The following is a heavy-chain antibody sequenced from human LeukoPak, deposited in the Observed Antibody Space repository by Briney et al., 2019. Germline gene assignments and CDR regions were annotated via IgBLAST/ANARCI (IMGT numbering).Heavy chain of an antibody. CDR1: GYSFTSYG. CDR2: ISAYNGNT. D-gene: IGHD3-22*01. J-gene: IGHJ6*02. Sequence: ASVKVSCKASGYSFTSYGISWVRQAPGQGLEWMGWISAYNGNTNYAQKLQGRVTMTTDTSTSTAYMELRSLRSDDTAVYYCARIPIVVVPYYYYGMDVWGQGTTVTVSS. V-gene: IGHV1-18*01. CDR3: ARIPIVVVPYYYYGMDV.